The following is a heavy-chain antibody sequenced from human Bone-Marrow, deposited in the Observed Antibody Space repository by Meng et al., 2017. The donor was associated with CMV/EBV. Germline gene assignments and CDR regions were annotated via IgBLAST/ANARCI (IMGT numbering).Heavy chain of an antibody. CDR1: GFTVSLND. V-gene: IGHV3-11*01. CDR2: ISSSGSTI. CDR3: ARDLGDFYYYGMDV. J-gene: IGHJ6*02. Sequence: GGSLRLSCAASGFTVSLNDMTWVRQAPGKGLEWVSYISSSGSTIYYADSVKGRFTISRDNAKNSLYLQMNSLRAEDTAVYYCARDLGDFYYYGMDVWGQGTTVTVSS.